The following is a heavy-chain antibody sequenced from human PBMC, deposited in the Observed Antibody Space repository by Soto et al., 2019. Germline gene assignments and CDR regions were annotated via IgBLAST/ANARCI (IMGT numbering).Heavy chain of an antibody. J-gene: IGHJ4*02. CDR2: INAGDGNT. CDR1: GYTFTSYV. D-gene: IGHD5-12*01. CDR3: ARVRNPFSSEKSGFFFADY. Sequence: QVQVVQSGAEVKKPGASVKVSCKTSGYTFTSYVIHWVRQAPGQRHEWMGWINAGDGNTQFSQKFHDRVTITRGTFAITADMELRSLRSEDTAFYYCARVRNPFSSEKSGFFFADYWGQGTLVSVSS. V-gene: IGHV1-3*01.